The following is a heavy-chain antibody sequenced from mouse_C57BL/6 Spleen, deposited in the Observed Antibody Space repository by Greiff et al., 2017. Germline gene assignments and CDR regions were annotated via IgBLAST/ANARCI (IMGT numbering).Heavy chain of an antibody. D-gene: IGHD4-1*01. CDR3: ARDWAAFDY. V-gene: IGHV1-50*01. CDR1: GYTFTSYW. Sequence: VQLQQPGAELVKPGASVKLSCKASGYTFTSYWMQWVKQRPGQGLEWIGEIDPSDSYTNYNQKFKGKATLTVDTSSSTAYMQLSSLTSEDSAVYYCARDWAAFDYWGQGTTLTVSS. J-gene: IGHJ2*01. CDR2: IDPSDSYT.